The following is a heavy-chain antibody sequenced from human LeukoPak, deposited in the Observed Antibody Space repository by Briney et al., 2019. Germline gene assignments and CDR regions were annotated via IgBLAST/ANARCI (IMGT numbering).Heavy chain of an antibody. CDR3: ARGVFLGIAAAGIFH. Sequence: PGGSLRLSCAASGFTFSSYGMHWVRQAPGKGLEWVAVIWYDGSNKYYADSVKGRFTISRDNSKNTLYLQMDSLRAEDTAVYYCARGVFLGIAAAGIFHWGQGTLVTVSS. D-gene: IGHD6-13*01. CDR2: IWYDGSNK. V-gene: IGHV3-33*01. J-gene: IGHJ4*02. CDR1: GFTFSSYG.